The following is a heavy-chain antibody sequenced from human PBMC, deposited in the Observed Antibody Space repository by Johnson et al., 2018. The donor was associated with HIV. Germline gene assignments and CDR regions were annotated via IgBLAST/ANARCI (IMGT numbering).Heavy chain of an antibody. CDR1: GFTVSSNY. J-gene: IGHJ3*02. CDR2: IYSGGST. Sequence: MQLVESGGGVVRPGGSLRLSCAASGFTVSSNYMSWVRQAPGKGLEWVSVIYSGGSTYYADSVKGRFTISRDNSKNTLYLQMNSLRAEDTAVYYCARDLDLREDLAFDIWGQGTMVTVSS. CDR3: ARDLDLREDLAFDI. D-gene: IGHD1-1*01. V-gene: IGHV3-66*01.